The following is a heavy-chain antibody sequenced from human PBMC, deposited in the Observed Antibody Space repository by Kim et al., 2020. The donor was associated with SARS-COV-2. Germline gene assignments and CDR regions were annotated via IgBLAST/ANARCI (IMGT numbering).Heavy chain of an antibody. Sequence: DSAKGRFTFSRDNARNTVYLQMNGLRAEDTAVYYCGRTTIDVEGGGAFDVWGQGTVVTVSS. J-gene: IGHJ3*01. CDR3: GRTTIDVEGGGAFDV. D-gene: IGHD3-22*01. V-gene: IGHV3-74*01.